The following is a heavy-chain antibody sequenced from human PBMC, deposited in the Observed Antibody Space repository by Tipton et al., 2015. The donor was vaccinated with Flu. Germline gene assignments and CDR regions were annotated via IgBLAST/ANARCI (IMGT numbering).Heavy chain of an antibody. CDR2: ILYSGIP. CDR3: ARVLGNSHSYGMDV. CDR1: GGSISSDY. D-gene: IGHD1-1*01. J-gene: IGHJ6*02. V-gene: IGHV4-59*01. Sequence: TLSLTCTVSGGSISSDYWSWIRQPPGKGLEWIGSILYSGIPKNNPSLKSLVTLSGDTSKNQFSLQLRSVTAADTAVYYCARVLGNSHSYGMDVWGQGTTVTVSS.